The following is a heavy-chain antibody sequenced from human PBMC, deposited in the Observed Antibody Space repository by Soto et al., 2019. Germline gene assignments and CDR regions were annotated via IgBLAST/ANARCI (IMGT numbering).Heavy chain of an antibody. V-gene: IGHV4-59*01. CDR3: ARHNYYYDSSGYYGSWFDP. CDR1: GGSISSYY. CDR2: IYYIGST. J-gene: IGHJ5*02. D-gene: IGHD3-22*01. Sequence: PSETLSLTCTVSGGSISSYYWSWIRQPPGKGLEWIGYIYYIGSTNYNPSLKSRVTISIDTSKNQFSLKLSSVTAADTAVYYCARHNYYYDSSGYYGSWFDPWGQGTLVTVSS.